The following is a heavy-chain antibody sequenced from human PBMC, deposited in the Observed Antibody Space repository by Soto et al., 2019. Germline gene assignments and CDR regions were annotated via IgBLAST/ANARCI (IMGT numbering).Heavy chain of an antibody. J-gene: IGHJ4*02. CDR3: ASLNLRTISGTYYFFAY. CDR2: IFYSGST. D-gene: IGHD1-26*01. CDR1: GGSISSYH. V-gene: IGHV4-59*08. Sequence: SETLSLTCTVAGGSISSYHWSWIRQPPGKGLEWIGYIFYSGSTNYNPSLKSRVTISVDTSKNQFSLELSSVTAADTAVYYCASLNLRTISGTYYFFAYWGMETLVTVSS.